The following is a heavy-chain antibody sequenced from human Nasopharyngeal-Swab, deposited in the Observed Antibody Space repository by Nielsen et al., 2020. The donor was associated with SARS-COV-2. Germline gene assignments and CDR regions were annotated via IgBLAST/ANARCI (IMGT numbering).Heavy chain of an antibody. CDR3: ARAGGDYYYYYYMDV. CDR1: GFTFSDYY. CDR2: ISSSGSTI. V-gene: IGHV3-11*04. D-gene: IGHD4-17*01. J-gene: IGHJ6*03. Sequence: GSLKISGAASGFTFSDYYMSWIRQAPGKGLEWVSYISSSGSTIYYADSVKGRFTISRDNAKNSLYLQMNSLRAEDTAVYYCARAGGDYYYYYYMDVWGKGTTVTVSS.